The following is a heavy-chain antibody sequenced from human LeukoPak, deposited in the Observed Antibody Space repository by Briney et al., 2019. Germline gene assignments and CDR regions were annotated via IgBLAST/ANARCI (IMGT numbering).Heavy chain of an antibody. D-gene: IGHD6-13*01. CDR1: GFTFSSYA. J-gene: IGHJ6*03. V-gene: IGHV3-30*04. CDR3: ARGPASSSWYYYYYYYYMDG. Sequence: GGSLRLSCAASGFTFSSYAMNWVRQAPGKGLEWVAVISYDGSNKYYADSVKGRFTISRDNSKNTLYLQMNSLRAEDTAVYYCARGPASSSWYYYYYYYYMDGWGKGTTVTVSS. CDR2: ISYDGSNK.